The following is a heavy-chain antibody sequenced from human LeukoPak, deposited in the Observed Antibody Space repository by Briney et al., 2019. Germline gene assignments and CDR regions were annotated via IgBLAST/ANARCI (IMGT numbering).Heavy chain of an antibody. Sequence: ASVKVSCKASGYTFTSYYMHWVRQAPGQGLEWMGIINPSGGSTSYAQKFQGRVTMTRDTSTSTVYMELSSLRSEDTAVYYCARDRVGAVEILEGEYSFDIRGQGTMVTVSS. J-gene: IGHJ3*02. D-gene: IGHD2/OR15-2a*01. CDR3: ARDRVGAVEILEGEYSFDI. CDR1: GYTFTSYY. V-gene: IGHV1-46*01. CDR2: INPSGGST.